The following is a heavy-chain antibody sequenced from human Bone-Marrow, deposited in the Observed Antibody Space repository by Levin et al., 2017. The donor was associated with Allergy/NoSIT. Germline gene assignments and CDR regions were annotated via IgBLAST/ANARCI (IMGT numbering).Heavy chain of an antibody. CDR3: ARAPPKTGIAAAGSPHWFDP. Sequence: GGSLRLSCAASGFTFSSYWMSWVRQAPGKGLEWVANIKQDGSEKYYVDSVKGRFTISRDNAKNSLYLQMNSLRAEDTAVYYCARAPPKTGIAAAGSPHWFDPWGQGTLVTVSS. J-gene: IGHJ5*02. V-gene: IGHV3-7*03. CDR1: GFTFSSYW. D-gene: IGHD6-13*01. CDR2: IKQDGSEK.